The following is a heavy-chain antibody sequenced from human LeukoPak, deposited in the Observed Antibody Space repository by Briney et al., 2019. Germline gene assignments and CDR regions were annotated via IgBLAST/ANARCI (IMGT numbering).Heavy chain of an antibody. J-gene: IGHJ4*02. CDR1: GGSISSYY. CDR2: IYYSGST. Sequence: SETLSLTCTVSGGSISSYYWSWIRQPPGKGLEWIGYIYYSGSTNYNPSLKSRVTISVDTSKNQFSLKLSSVTAADTAVYYCARADWLLPDYWGQGTLVTVSS. CDR3: ARADWLLPDY. D-gene: IGHD3-9*01. V-gene: IGHV4-59*08.